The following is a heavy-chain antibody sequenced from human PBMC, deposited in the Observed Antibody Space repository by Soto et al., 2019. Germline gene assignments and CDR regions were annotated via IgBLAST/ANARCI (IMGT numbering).Heavy chain of an antibody. CDR1: GFTFSSYS. V-gene: IGHV3-48*02. CDR2: ISSSSSTI. CDR3: ARDGYSSGWDYFDF. Sequence: EVQLVESGGGLGQPGGSLRLSCAASGFTFSSYSMNWVRQAPGKGLEWVAYISSSSSTIYYEDSVKGRFTISRDNAKNTLDLEMDSLRDEDTAVYYCARDGYSSGWDYFDFWGQGIPVTVSA. J-gene: IGHJ4*02. D-gene: IGHD6-19*01.